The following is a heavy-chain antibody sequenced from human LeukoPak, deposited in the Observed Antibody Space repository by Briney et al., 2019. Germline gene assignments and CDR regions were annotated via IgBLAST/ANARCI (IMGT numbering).Heavy chain of an antibody. D-gene: IGHD3-16*01. Sequence: SVKVSCKASGGTFSSYAISWVRQAPGQGLEWMGGIIPIFGTANYAQKFQGRVAITADESTSTAYMELSSLRSEDTAVYYCARGLIAGATPDYWGQGTLVTVSS. CDR1: GGTFSSYA. CDR3: ARGLIAGATPDY. J-gene: IGHJ4*02. CDR2: IIPIFGTA. V-gene: IGHV1-69*13.